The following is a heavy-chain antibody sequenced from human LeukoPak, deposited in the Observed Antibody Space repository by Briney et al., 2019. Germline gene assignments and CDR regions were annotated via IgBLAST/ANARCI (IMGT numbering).Heavy chain of an antibody. CDR3: ARDPAGDGYNYVNTLWSWADY. V-gene: IGHV1-69*05. CDR2: IILIFGTA. D-gene: IGHD5-24*01. J-gene: IGHJ4*02. Sequence: GASVKVPCKASGGTFSSYAISWVRQAPGQGLEWMGGIILIFGTANYAQKFQGRVTITTDESTSTAYMELSSLRSEDTAVYYCARDPAGDGYNYVNTLWSWADYWGQGTLVTVSS. CDR1: GGTFSSYA.